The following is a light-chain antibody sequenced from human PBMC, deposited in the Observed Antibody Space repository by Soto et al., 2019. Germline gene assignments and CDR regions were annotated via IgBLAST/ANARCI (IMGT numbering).Light chain of an antibody. J-gene: IGLJ1*01. Sequence: QSALTQPASVSGSPGQSITISCTGTSSDVGGYNYVSWYQQHPGNAPKLMIYDVSNRPSGVSNRFSGSKSGNTASLTISGLQAEDEADYYCSSYTSSSSYVFGTGTKLTV. CDR2: DVS. CDR3: SSYTSSSSYV. V-gene: IGLV2-14*01. CDR1: SSDVGGYNY.